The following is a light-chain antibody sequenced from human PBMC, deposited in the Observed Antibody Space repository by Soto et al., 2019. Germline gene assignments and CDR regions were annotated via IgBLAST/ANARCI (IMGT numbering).Light chain of an antibody. J-gene: IGKJ1*01. CDR2: GTS. Sequence: EIVMTQSPATLSFSPGERATLSCRASQSVSSNLAWYQQKPGQAPRLLIYGTSTRATGIPARFSGSGSGTEFTLTISSLQSEDFAVYYCQQYNNWPRGTFGQGTKVDIK. V-gene: IGKV3-15*01. CDR1: QSVSSN. CDR3: QQYNNWPRGT.